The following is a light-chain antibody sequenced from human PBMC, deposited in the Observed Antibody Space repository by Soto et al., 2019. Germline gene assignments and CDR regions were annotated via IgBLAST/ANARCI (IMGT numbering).Light chain of an antibody. CDR1: RDIRNV. CDR3: LQDYNYPTT. J-gene: IGKJ5*01. V-gene: IGKV1-6*01. CDR2: GAS. Sequence: AIQLTQSPSSLSASVGDRVTISCRASRDIRNVLAWYQHAPGQDPKCLIYGASILHGGVPSRFSGPGSGTGFTLTISSLLPEDFATYYCLQDYNYPTTFGPGTRLEIK.